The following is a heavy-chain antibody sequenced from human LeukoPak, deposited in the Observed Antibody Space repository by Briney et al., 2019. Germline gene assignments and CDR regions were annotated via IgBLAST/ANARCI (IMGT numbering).Heavy chain of an antibody. D-gene: IGHD3-22*01. V-gene: IGHV1-2*02. CDR1: GYTFTDYY. CDR2: IDPHSGGT. Sequence: ASVKVSCKASGYTFTDYYMHWARQAPGQGLEWKGWIDPHSGGTKNAQKFQGRVTMIRDTTISTAYMGLSSLRSDDTAVYYSAREYYDTSGRTHAFDIWGQGTMVTVSS. J-gene: IGHJ3*02. CDR3: AREYYDTSGRTHAFDI.